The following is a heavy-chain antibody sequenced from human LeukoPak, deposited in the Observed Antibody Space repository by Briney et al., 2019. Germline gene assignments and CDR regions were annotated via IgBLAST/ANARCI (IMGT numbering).Heavy chain of an antibody. J-gene: IGHJ4*02. Sequence: PSETLSLTCAVYGGSFSGYYWSWIRQPPGKGLEWIGEINHSGSTNYNPSLKSRVTISVDTSRNQFSLKLSSVTAADTAVYYCARVGSPNWGQGTLVTVSS. CDR2: INHSGST. CDR3: ARVGSPN. V-gene: IGHV4-34*01. D-gene: IGHD3-10*01. CDR1: GGSFSGYY.